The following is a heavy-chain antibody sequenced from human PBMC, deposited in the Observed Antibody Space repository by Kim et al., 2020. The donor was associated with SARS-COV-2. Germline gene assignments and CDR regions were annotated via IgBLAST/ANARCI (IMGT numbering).Heavy chain of an antibody. D-gene: IGHD6-19*01. CDR3: ARRYSSGWFYDY. J-gene: IGHJ4*02. Sequence: KPSLSSRVPMSVDPSKNQFSLKLSSVTAADTAIYYCARRYSSGWFYDYWGQGTLVSVSS. V-gene: IGHV4-39*01.